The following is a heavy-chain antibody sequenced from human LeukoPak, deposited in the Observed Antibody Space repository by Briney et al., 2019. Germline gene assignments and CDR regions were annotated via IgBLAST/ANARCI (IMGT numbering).Heavy chain of an antibody. V-gene: IGHV2-5*01. CDR3: AHTLEEQWLVAFDY. J-gene: IGHJ4*02. Sequence: SGPTLVKPTQTLTLTCTFSGFSLSTSGVGVGWIRQPPGKALDWLALIYWNDEKRCSSSLKSRLTITKDTSKDQVVLTMTNMDPVDTATYYCAHTLEEQWLVAFDYWGQGILVTVSS. CDR1: GFSLSTSGVG. CDR2: IYWNDEK. D-gene: IGHD6-19*01.